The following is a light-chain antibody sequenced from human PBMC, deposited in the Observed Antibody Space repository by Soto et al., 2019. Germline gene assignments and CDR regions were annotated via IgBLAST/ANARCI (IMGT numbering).Light chain of an antibody. CDR1: QSVSNY. V-gene: IGKV3-11*01. J-gene: IGKJ3*01. Sequence: EIVLTQSPATLSLSPGERATLSCRASQSVSNYLAWYQQKPGQAPRLLIHDASNRATGIPARFSCSGSGTDLTLTISSLEHEDFAVYYCQQRSAWPVTYGPGTKVDIK. CDR2: DAS. CDR3: QQRSAWPVT.